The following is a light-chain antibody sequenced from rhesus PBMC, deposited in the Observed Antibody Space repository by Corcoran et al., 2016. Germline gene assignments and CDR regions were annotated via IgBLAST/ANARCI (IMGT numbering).Light chain of an antibody. CDR2: GAS. CDR1: QRVGSY. CDR3: QQSSNSLT. Sequence: ETVVTQSPATLALSPGERATLSCRASQRVGSYLAWYQQKPGQAPSLLIYGASSRATGIPDRVSGRGSVTDFTLTISSLEPEDVGVYYCQQSSNSLTFGGGTKVEIK. V-gene: IGKV3-24*04. J-gene: IGKJ4*01.